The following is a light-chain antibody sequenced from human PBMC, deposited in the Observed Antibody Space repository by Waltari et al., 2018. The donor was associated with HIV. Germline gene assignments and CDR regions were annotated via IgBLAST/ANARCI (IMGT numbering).Light chain of an antibody. CDR3: QQRDDVPLT. CDR1: QDISNY. CDR2: EAS. Sequence: DIQLTQSPSSLSAAVGDRVTITCQASQDISNYLNWYQQKSGKAPKAVIYEASKLETGVSSRFSGSGSGTHFTFTISSLQPEDIATYYCQQRDDVPLTFGGGTKVEIQ. V-gene: IGKV1-33*01. J-gene: IGKJ4*01.